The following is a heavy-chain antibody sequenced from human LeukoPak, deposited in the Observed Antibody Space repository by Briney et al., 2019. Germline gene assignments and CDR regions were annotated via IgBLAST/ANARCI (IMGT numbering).Heavy chain of an antibody. CDR3: ARDRGDGYDYFWDY. Sequence: PSETLSLTCTVSGGSISTYYWSWIRQPPGKGLEWIGYIYYTGSTNYNPSLKSRVTISVDTSKNQFSLKLSSVTAADTAVYYCARDRGDGYDYFWDYWGQGTLVTVST. D-gene: IGHD5-12*01. CDR2: IYYTGST. CDR1: GGSISTYY. J-gene: IGHJ4*02. V-gene: IGHV4-59*01.